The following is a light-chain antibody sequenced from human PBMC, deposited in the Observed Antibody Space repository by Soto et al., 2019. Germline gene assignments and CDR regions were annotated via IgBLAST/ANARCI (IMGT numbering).Light chain of an antibody. CDR1: SSDVGGYTY. V-gene: IGLV2-14*01. CDR3: SSYTSSNTRV. J-gene: IGLJ3*02. Sequence: QSALTQPASVSGSPGQSITISCTGTSSDVGGYTYVSWYQQHPGKAPKLMIYQVSNRPSGISNRFSGSKSGNTATLTISGLQTEDEDDYYGSSYTSSNTRVFGGGTKLTVL. CDR2: QVS.